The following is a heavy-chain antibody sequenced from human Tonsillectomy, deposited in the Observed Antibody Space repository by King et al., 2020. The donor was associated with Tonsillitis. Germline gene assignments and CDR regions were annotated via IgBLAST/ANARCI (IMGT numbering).Heavy chain of an antibody. CDR1: GGSFSGYY. Sequence: VQLQQWGAGLLKPSETLSLTCVVYGGSFSGYYWSWIRQPPGKGLEWIGEINHSGSTNYNPSLKSRVSISVDRSKNQFSLKVRSVTAADTAVYYCARGTTADRYYYYCMDVWGQGTTVTVSS. V-gene: IGHV4-34*01. J-gene: IGHJ6*02. D-gene: IGHD4-17*01. CDR3: ARGTTADRYYYYCMDV. CDR2: INHSGST.